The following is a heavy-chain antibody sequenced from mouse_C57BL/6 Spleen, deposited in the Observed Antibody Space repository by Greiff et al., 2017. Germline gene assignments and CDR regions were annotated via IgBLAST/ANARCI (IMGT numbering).Heavy chain of an antibody. CDR1: GFTFSSYA. CDR2: ISDGGSYT. J-gene: IGHJ4*01. V-gene: IGHV5-4*01. CDR3: GRDWTDGYYDAMDY. D-gene: IGHD2-3*01. Sequence: EVKLVESGGGLVKPGGSLKLSCAASGFTFSSYAMSWVRQTPEKRLEWVATISDGGSYTYYPDNVKGRFTISRDNAKNNLYLQMSHLKSEDTAMYYCGRDWTDGYYDAMDYWGQGTSVTVSS.